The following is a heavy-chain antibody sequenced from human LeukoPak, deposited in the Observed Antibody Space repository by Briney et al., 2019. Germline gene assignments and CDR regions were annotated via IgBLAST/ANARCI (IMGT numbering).Heavy chain of an antibody. D-gene: IGHD4-17*01. CDR1: GYIFTTYY. CDR2: INPTVGAT. Sequence: ASVKVSCKAFGYIFTTYYMHWVRQVPGQGFERMGVINPTVGATSYAHNFQGRVTVTRDLSTTTVFMELSSLRYEDTAVYYCANVDADASAETTHYFDYWGQGTLVTVSS. CDR3: ANVDADASAETTHYFDY. V-gene: IGHV1-46*01. J-gene: IGHJ4*02.